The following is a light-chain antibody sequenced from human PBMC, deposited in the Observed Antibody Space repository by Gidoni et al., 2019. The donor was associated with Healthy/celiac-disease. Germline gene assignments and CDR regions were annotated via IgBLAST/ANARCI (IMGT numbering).Light chain of an antibody. V-gene: IGKV3-20*01. CDR3: QQYGSSPGT. Sequence: ETELTQSPGTLSLSPGERATLSCRASQSVSSSYLAWYQQKPGQAPRLLIYGASSRATGIPDRFSGSGSGTDFTLTISRLEPEDFAVYYCQQYGSSPGTFGQGTKVEIK. J-gene: IGKJ1*01. CDR1: QSVSSSY. CDR2: GAS.